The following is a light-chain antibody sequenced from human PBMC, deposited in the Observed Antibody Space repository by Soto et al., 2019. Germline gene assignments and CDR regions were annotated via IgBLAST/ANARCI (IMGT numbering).Light chain of an antibody. J-gene: IGKJ5*01. CDR2: TAS. CDR3: QQFNSYPIT. V-gene: IGKV1-9*01. Sequence: DIQLTQSPSFLSASVGDRVTITCRASQDITNSLAWYHQKPGKTPKFLISTASTLQSGVPSRFSGNGSGTEFTLTISGLQPEDCASYYCQQFNSYPITFGQGTRLE. CDR1: QDITNS.